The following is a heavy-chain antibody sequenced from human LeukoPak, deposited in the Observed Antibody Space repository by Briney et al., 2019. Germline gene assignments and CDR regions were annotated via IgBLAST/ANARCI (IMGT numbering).Heavy chain of an antibody. CDR1: GFSLRNYG. V-gene: IGHV3-30*18. D-gene: IGHD5-18*01. CDR3: AKDADTATIIYWYFDL. CDR2: ISDDGRNK. Sequence: GGSLRLSCAASGFSLRNYGMHWVRQAPGKGLEWVAVISDDGRNKYYADSVRGRFTISRDNSNNMLYLQMNNLRPEDTAVYHCAKDADTATIIYWYFDLWGRGTLVTVSS. J-gene: IGHJ2*01.